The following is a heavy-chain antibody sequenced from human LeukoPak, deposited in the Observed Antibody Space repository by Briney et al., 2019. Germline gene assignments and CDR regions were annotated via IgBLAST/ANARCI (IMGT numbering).Heavy chain of an antibody. CDR3: ATYSSLNRREFQY. V-gene: IGHV3-30*03. J-gene: IGHJ1*01. CDR1: GFIFSDYG. D-gene: IGHD3-22*01. CDR2: ISHDGSNK. Sequence: SGGSLRLSCAASGFIFSDYGMHWVRQAPGKGLDWVAVISHDGSNKYYGDSVKGRFTISRDNANNLLYLQMTNLRVEDTAVYYCATYSSLNRREFQYWGQGTLLTVSS.